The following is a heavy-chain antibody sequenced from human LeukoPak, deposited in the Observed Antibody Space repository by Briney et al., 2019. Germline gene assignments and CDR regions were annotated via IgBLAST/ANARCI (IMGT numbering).Heavy chain of an antibody. Sequence: GGSLRLSCAASGFTFSMYWMHWVRQAPGKGVLWVSRINTDGSTTNYADSVKGRFTIPRDNAKNTLYLQMNSLRSEDTAVYYCARVPPSVGEATSEYFQDWGQGTLVTVSS. CDR1: GFTFSMYW. CDR2: INTDGSTT. V-gene: IGHV3-74*01. CDR3: ARVPPSVGEATSEYFQD. J-gene: IGHJ1*01. D-gene: IGHD1-26*01.